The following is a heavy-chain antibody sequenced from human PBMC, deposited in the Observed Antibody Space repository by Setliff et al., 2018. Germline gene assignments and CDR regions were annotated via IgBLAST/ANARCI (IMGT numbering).Heavy chain of an antibody. V-gene: IGHV1-2*06. J-gene: IGHJ6*03. CDR1: GYTFNNYF. CDR3: ARGKKPHLWPLPTSIYYYYYYMDV. D-gene: IGHD2-2*01. Sequence: ASVKVSCKASGYTFNNYFLHWVRQAPGQGLEWMGRFHPYSGHTNYAQNFQGRVTMTMDASITTVYMELSSLRSEDTAVYYCARGKKPHLWPLPTSIYYYYYYMDVWGKGTTVTVSS. CDR2: FHPYSGHT.